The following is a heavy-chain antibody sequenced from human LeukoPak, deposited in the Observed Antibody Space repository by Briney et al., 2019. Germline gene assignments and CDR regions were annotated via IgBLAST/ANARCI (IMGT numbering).Heavy chain of an antibody. J-gene: IGHJ3*02. CDR3: ARHVRYCYGSGSSPQAFDI. CDR2: INHSGST. Sequence: SETLSLTCAVYDGSFSGYYWSWIRQPPGRGLEWIGEINHSGSTKYNPSLKSRVTISVDTSKNQFSLKLSSVSAADTAVYYCARHVRYCYGSGSSPQAFDIWGQGTMVTVSS. V-gene: IGHV4-34*01. CDR1: DGSFSGYY. D-gene: IGHD3-10*01.